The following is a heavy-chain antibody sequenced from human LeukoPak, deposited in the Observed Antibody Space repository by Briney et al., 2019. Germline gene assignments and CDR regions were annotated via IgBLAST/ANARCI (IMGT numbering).Heavy chain of an antibody. D-gene: IGHD3-3*01. Sequence: PGGSLRLSCAASGFTFDDFGMSWVRQAPGKGLEWVSGINWNGGSTGYEDSVKGRFTISRDTSKNTLYLQMNSLRVEDTAVYYCARAYGFAEPNFDYWGQGTLVTVSS. CDR3: ARAYGFAEPNFDY. CDR2: INWNGGST. V-gene: IGHV3-20*04. J-gene: IGHJ4*02. CDR1: GFTFDDFG.